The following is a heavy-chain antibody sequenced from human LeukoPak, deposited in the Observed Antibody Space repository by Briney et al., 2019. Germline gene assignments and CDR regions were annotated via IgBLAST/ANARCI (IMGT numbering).Heavy chain of an antibody. J-gene: IGHJ3*02. Sequence: PGGSLRLSCAASGFTFSNYWMNWVRQAPGKGLEWVSYISSSGSTIYYADSVKGRFTISRDNAKNSLYLQLNSLRGEDTAVYYCARGVGTIKNIAFEIWGQGTMVTVSS. CDR1: GFTFSNYW. D-gene: IGHD1-26*01. CDR2: ISSSGSTI. V-gene: IGHV3-48*04. CDR3: ARGVGTIKNIAFEI.